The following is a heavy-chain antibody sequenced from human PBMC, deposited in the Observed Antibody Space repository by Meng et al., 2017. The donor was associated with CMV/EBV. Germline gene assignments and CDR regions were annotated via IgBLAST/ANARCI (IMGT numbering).Heavy chain of an antibody. CDR1: GFTFDDYA. CDR3: AKGPFGVVTSLYFDY. J-gene: IGHJ4*02. D-gene: IGHD3-3*01. CDR2: ISWNSGSI. Sequence: SLKISCAASGFTFDDYAMHWVRQAPGKGLGWVSGISWNSGSIGYADSVKGRFTIYRDNAKNSLYLQMKSLRAEDTALYYCAKGPFGVVTSLYFDYWGQGTLVTVSS. V-gene: IGHV3-9*01.